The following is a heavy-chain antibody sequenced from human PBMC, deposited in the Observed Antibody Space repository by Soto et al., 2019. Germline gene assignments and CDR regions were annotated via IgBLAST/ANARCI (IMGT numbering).Heavy chain of an antibody. CDR1: GFTFNNYE. D-gene: IGHD2-21*02. V-gene: IGHV3-48*03. J-gene: IGHJ4*02. CDR3: ARTAYCSGDRCFPPDY. Sequence: DVRLVEFGGGLVQPGGSLRLSCAASGFTFNNYELNWVRQAPGKGLEWVSYISGSGTTTYYADSVKGRFTISRDNAKNSLFLQMNSLRAEDTGIYYCARTAYCSGDRCFPPDYWGQGTLVTVSS. CDR2: ISGSGTTT.